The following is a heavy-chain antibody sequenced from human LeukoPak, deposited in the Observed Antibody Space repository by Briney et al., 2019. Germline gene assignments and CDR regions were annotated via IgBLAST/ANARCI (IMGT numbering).Heavy chain of an antibody. Sequence: SETLSLTCTVSGDXISSGGFHWIWIRQHPGKGLEWIGYIYYSGTTYYNPSLKSRITISVDTSKNQFSLKLSSVTAADTAVYYCARALRHDYFDFWGQGTLVTVSS. CDR1: GDXISSGGFH. CDR3: ARALRHDYFDF. CDR2: IYYSGTT. D-gene: IGHD5-12*01. J-gene: IGHJ4*02. V-gene: IGHV4-31*03.